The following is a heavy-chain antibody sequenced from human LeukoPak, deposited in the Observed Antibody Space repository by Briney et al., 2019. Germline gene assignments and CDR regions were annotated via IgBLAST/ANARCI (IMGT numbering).Heavy chain of an antibody. CDR1: GFTFSSYS. D-gene: IGHD4-17*01. J-gene: IGHJ4*02. Sequence: GGSLRLSCAASGFTFSSYSMNWVRQAPGKGLEWVSYISSSSSTIYYADSVKGRFTISRDNAKNSLYLQMNSLRAEDTAVYYCARDAPTVTTRIIFITKMRAEFDYWGQGTLVTVSS. V-gene: IGHV3-48*04. CDR2: ISSSSSTI. CDR3: ARDAPTVTTRIIFITKMRAEFDY.